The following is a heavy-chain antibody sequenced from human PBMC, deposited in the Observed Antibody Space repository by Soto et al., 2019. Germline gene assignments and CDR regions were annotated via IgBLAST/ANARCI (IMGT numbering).Heavy chain of an antibody. Sequence: EVQLLESGGGLAPPGGSLRLSCASSAFTFSSYAMSWVRQAPRKGLEWVSAVSSSGDSTYYADSEKGRFTISRDNSKNTRYLQMNSLRAEDTAVYYCAKGRESDCPSCTQHYWGQETMVTDSS. V-gene: IGHV3-23*01. CDR3: AKGRESDCPSCTQHY. D-gene: IGHD2-21*02. J-gene: IGHJ4*02. CDR1: AFTFSSYA. CDR2: VSSSGDST.